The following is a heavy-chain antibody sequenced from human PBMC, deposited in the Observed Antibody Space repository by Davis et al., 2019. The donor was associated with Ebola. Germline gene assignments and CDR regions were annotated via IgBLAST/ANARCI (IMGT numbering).Heavy chain of an antibody. D-gene: IGHD5-12*01. CDR3: VTDPRPGGYAFYGMDV. CDR2: FDPEDGET. V-gene: IGHV1-24*01. J-gene: IGHJ6*02. Sequence: ASVKVSCKVSGYTLTELSMHWVRQAPGKGLEWMGGFDPEDGETIYAQKFQGRVTMTEDTSTDTAYMELSSLRSEDTAVYYCVTDPRPGGYAFYGMDVWGQGTTVTVSS. CDR1: GYTLTELS.